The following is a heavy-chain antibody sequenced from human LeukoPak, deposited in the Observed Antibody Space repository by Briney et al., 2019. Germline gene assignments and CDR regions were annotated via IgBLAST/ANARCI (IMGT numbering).Heavy chain of an antibody. CDR3: ARDRVATWAVPGTYYFDY. Sequence: SQTLSLTCAISGDSVSSNSAAWDWIRQSPSRGLEWLGRTYYRSKWYNDYAVSVKSRITIKPDTSKNQFSLQLNSVTPEDTAVYYCARDRVATWAVPGTYYFDYWGQGTLVTVSS. J-gene: IGHJ4*02. D-gene: IGHD6-19*01. CDR2: TYYRSKWYN. V-gene: IGHV6-1*01. CDR1: GDSVSSNSAA.